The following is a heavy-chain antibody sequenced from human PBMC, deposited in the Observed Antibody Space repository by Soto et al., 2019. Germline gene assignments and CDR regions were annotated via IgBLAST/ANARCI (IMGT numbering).Heavy chain of an antibody. V-gene: IGHV1-69*13. CDR3: ARDPRWPRYDMWVNWFDP. J-gene: IGHJ5*02. Sequence: GASVKVSCKASGYTFTGYYMHWVRQAPGQGLEWMGGISPIFGTANYAQKFQGRVTITADESTSTAYMELSSLRSEDTAVYYCARDPRWPRYDMWVNWFDPWGQGTLVTVSS. D-gene: IGHD3-22*01. CDR1: GYTFTGYY. CDR2: ISPIFGTA.